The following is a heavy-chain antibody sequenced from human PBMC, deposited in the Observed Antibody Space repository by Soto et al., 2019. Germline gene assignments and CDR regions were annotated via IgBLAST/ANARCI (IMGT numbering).Heavy chain of an antibody. CDR2: IIAYNGNT. D-gene: IGHD2-2*03. Sequence: GASVKASCNASCYTFTSYGLSWVRQSPVQGLEWTGWIIAYNGNTNYAQKLRGRVTMTTDTSTSTAYMELRSLRSDDKAVYYCESGYCSSTSCYGFDYWGQGTLVTVYS. V-gene: IGHV1-18*04. J-gene: IGHJ4*02. CDR3: ESGYCSSTSCYGFDY. CDR1: CYTFTSYG.